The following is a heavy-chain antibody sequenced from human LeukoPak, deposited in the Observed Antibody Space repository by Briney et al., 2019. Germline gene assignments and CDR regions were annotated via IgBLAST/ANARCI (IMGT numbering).Heavy chain of an antibody. CDR3: ARDSRGGWSGYFDF. Sequence: GGSLRLSSAASGFIFSSYGMYWVRQAPGTGLERVAVIWHDGSAEFYADSVKGRFSISRDDSNNTVYLQMNSLRAEDTALYYCARDSRGGWSGYFDFWGQGTLVTVSS. V-gene: IGHV3-33*01. CDR2: IWHDGSAE. CDR1: GFIFSSYG. D-gene: IGHD6-19*01. J-gene: IGHJ4*02.